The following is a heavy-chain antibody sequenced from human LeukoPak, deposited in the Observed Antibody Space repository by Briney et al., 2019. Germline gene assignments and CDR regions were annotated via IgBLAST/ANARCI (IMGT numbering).Heavy chain of an antibody. D-gene: IGHD3-16*02. CDR1: GYTFSHYS. V-gene: IGHV3-21*01. Sequence: GGSLRLSCAASGYTFSHYSVNWVRQAPGRGLEWVSSISSTSDYIYYADSVKGRFTISRDNTKSSLYLQMNSLRAEDTAVYYCVSGNDPDSTWENYRLDAFDIWGQGTTVIVSS. J-gene: IGHJ3*02. CDR2: ISSTSDYI. CDR3: VSGNDPDSTWENYRLDAFDI.